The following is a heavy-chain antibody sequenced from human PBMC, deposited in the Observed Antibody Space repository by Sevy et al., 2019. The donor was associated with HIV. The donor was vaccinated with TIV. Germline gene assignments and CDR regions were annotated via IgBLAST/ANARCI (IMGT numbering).Heavy chain of an antibody. CDR2: ISGSGYLT. V-gene: IGHV3-23*01. J-gene: IGHJ4*02. CDR3: AKEGGGYYYDSSGLFDY. CDR1: GFTFSSYA. D-gene: IGHD3-22*01. Sequence: GGSLRLSCAASGFTFSSYAMSWVRHAPGKGLEWVSAISGSGYLTYYTDSVKGRFTNSRDNSKNTMYLQMNSLRAEDTAVYYCAKEGGGYYYDSSGLFDYWGQGTLVTVSS.